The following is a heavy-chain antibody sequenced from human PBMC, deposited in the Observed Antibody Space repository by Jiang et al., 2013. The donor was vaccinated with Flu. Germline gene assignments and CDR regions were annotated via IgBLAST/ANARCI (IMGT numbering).Heavy chain of an antibody. CDR2: IYYSGST. CDR1: Y. CDR3: VAARPLLGFDY. V-gene: IGHV4-59*01. J-gene: IGHJ4*02. Sequence: YWSWIRQPPGKGLEWIGYIYYSGSTNYNPSLKSRVTISVDTSKNQFSLKLSSVTAADTAVYYCVAARPLLGFDYWGQGTLVTVSS. D-gene: IGHD6-6*01.